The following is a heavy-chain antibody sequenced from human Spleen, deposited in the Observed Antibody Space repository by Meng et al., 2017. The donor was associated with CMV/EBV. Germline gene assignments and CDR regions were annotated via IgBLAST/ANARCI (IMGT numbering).Heavy chain of an antibody. V-gene: IGHV3-9*01. J-gene: IGHJ2*01. Sequence: SLKISCAASGFTFDDYAMHWVRQAPGKGLEWVSGSSWNSGSIGYADSVKGRFTISRDNAKNSLYLQMNSLRAEDTALYYCAKGRVGYYDSSGYYSQDWYFDLWGRGTLVTVSS. CDR2: SSWNSGSI. CDR1: GFTFDDYA. CDR3: AKGRVGYYDSSGYYSQDWYFDL. D-gene: IGHD3-22*01.